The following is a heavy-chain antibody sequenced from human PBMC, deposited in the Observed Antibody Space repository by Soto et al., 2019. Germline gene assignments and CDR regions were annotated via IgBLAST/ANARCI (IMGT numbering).Heavy chain of an antibody. CDR2: MNAGVGNT. D-gene: IGHD5-18*01. V-gene: IGHV1-3*01. CDR3: ARDTGYTFGSLNY. J-gene: IGHJ4*02. CDR1: GYTFTDYA. Sequence: GASVKVTCKASGYTFTDYALHWVRQAPGQRLEWMGWMNAGVGNTLYSQKFQGRITITRDTSASTAYVELNSLKSEDTAIYYCARDTGYTFGSLNYWGPGTLVTVSS.